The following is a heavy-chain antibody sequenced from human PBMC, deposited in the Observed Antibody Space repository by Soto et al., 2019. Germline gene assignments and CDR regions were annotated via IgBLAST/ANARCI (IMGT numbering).Heavy chain of an antibody. CDR3: ARTGYSSGWYYYYYYGMDV. CDR2: IYYSGST. V-gene: IGHV4-39*01. J-gene: IGHJ6*02. CDR1: GGSISSSSYY. D-gene: IGHD6-19*01. Sequence: PSETLSLTCTVSGGSISSSSYYWGWIRQPPGRGLEWIGSIYYSGSTYYNPSLKSRVTISVDTSKNQFSLKLSSVTAADTAVYYCARTGYSSGWYYYYYYGMDVWGQGTTVTVSS.